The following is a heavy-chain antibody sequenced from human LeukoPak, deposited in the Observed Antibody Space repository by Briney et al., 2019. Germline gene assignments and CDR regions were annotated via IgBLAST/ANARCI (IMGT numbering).Heavy chain of an antibody. J-gene: IGHJ4*02. CDR1: GGSSSGYY. V-gene: IGHV4-34*01. Sequence: SETLSLTCAVYGGSSSGYYWSWIRQPPGKGLEWIGEINHSGSTNYNPSLKSRVTISVDTSKNQFSLKLSSVTAAGTAVYYCARGPYYYGSGSYLPDYWGQGTLVTVSS. D-gene: IGHD3-10*01. CDR2: INHSGST. CDR3: ARGPYYYGSGSYLPDY.